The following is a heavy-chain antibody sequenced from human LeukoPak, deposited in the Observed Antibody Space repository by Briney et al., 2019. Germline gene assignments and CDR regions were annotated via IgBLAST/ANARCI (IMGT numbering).Heavy chain of an antibody. CDR3: ASQPYFESSVYYFY. CDR1: AASISSRTNN. J-gene: IGHJ4*02. Sequence: SETLSLTCTVSAASISSRTNNWGWLRQPPGKGLEWIGSIYNSGSTFYNPTLKSRATISIDTSKNQFSLKLTSVTAADTAIYYCASQPYFESSVYYFYWGQGALVTVSS. CDR2: IYNSGST. V-gene: IGHV4-39*01. D-gene: IGHD3-22*01.